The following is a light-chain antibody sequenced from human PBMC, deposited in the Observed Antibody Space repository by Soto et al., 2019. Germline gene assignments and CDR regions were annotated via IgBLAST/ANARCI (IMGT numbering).Light chain of an antibody. CDR2: KAS. CDR3: QHYNSYSEA. Sequence: IQLTHFPSCLPASFWHSFPISSRASQYISSWLAWYQQKPGKAPKLLIYKASTLKSGVPSRFSGSGSGTEFTLTISSLQPDDFATYYCQHYNSYSEAFGQGTKVDIK. CDR1: QYISSW. J-gene: IGKJ1*01. V-gene: IGKV1-5*03.